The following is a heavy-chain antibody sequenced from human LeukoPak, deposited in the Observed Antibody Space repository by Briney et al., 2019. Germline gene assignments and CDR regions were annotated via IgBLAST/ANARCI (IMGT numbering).Heavy chain of an antibody. J-gene: IGHJ4*02. V-gene: IGHV4-38-2*01. CDR2: IYYSGST. Sequence: GSLRLSCAASGFTFSDYAMNWVRQPPGKGLEWIGSIYYSGSTYYNPSLKSRVTISVDTSKNQFSLKLSSVTAADTAVYYCARVVIAAAGIDYWGQGTLVTVSS. CDR1: GFTFSDYA. D-gene: IGHD6-13*01. CDR3: ARVVIAAAGIDY.